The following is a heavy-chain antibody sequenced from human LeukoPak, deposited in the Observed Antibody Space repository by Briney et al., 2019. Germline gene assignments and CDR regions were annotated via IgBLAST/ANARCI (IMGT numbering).Heavy chain of an antibody. D-gene: IGHD1-7*01. Sequence: SETLSLTCTVYGGSFSGYYWTWIRQPPGKGLEWIGEINHSGSTNYNPSLKSRVTISVDTSKNQFSLKLNSVTAADTAVYYCTRRRNYLSHFGYWGQGTLVTVSS. V-gene: IGHV4-34*01. J-gene: IGHJ4*02. CDR2: INHSGST. CDR3: TRRRNYLSHFGY. CDR1: GGSFSGYY.